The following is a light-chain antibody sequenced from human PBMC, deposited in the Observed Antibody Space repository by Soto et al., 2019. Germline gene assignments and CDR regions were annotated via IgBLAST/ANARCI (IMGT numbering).Light chain of an antibody. CDR3: TSYTSSSTQV. V-gene: IGLV2-14*01. CDR1: SSDVGGYDY. CDR2: EVT. J-gene: IGLJ1*01. Sequence: QSVLTQPASVSGCPGQSITISCAGSSSDVGGYDYVSWYQQHPGTAPRLIIFEVTNRPSGVSNRVSGSKSGNTASLTISGLQAEDEADYYSTSYTSSSTQVFGTGTKVNV.